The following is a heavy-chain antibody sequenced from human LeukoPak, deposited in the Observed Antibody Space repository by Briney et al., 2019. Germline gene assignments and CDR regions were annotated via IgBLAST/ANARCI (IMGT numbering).Heavy chain of an antibody. V-gene: IGHV3-74*01. J-gene: IGHJ4*02. CDR3: ARADTAMAYFDY. CDR2: INTDGTTT. CDR1: GFTFSSYW. Sequence: GGSLRLSCGGSGFTFSSYWMHWVRQAPGEGPVWVSRINTDGTTTTYADSVKGRFTISRDNAKNTLYLQMNSLRAEDTAVYYCARADTAMAYFDYWGQGTLVTVSS. D-gene: IGHD5-18*01.